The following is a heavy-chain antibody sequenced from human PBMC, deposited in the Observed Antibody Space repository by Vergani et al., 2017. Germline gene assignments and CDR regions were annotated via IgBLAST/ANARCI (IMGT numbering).Heavy chain of an antibody. Sequence: QLQLHKSGPGLVKPSETLSLTCTLSGGSISSSSHFWGWLRQTPGKGLEWIGSIYYSGRTDYNPSLESRVTRSVDTSKNTFSLKLNSVTAADTAIYYCARDSAVGGTFDSWGQGTLVSVSS. D-gene: IGHD1-26*01. V-gene: IGHV4-39*07. J-gene: IGHJ4*02. CDR1: GGSISSSSHF. CDR3: ARDSAVGGTFDS. CDR2: IYYSGRT.